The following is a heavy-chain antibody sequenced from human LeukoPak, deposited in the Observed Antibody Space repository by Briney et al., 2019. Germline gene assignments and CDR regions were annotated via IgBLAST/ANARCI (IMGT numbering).Heavy chain of an antibody. CDR1: GDSISSSSYY. V-gene: IGHV4-39*01. CDR2: IFYSGST. J-gene: IGHJ6*03. CDR3: ARISYYYYMDV. Sequence: SETLSLTCTVSGDSISSSSYYWGWIRQPPGKGLEWIGTIFYSGSTYYNPSLKSRVTISVDTSKNQFSLKLSSVTAADTAVYYCARISYYYYMDVWGKGTTVTISS.